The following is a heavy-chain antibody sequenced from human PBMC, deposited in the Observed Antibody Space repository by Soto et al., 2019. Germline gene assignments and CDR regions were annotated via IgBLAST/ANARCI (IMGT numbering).Heavy chain of an antibody. J-gene: IGHJ4*02. CDR1: GFNFGVFG. D-gene: IGHD6-19*01. Sequence: QVRLVGSGGGVVQPGRSLRLSCAASGFNFGVFGMHWVRQAPGKGLEWLSVLSYEGSEEYYADSVRGRFTISRDNSKNTLFLQMDSLRIYETGVYYCSLTRRSSLLEVAGPGFEYWGQGTLVTVS. CDR2: LSYEGSEE. CDR3: SLTRRSSLLEVAGPGFEY. V-gene: IGHV3-30*03.